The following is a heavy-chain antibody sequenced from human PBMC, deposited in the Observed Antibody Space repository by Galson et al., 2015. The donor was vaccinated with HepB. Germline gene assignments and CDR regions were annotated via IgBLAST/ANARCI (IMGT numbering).Heavy chain of an antibody. J-gene: IGHJ4*02. V-gene: IGHV3-30*04. Sequence: SLRLSCAASGFTFSRYAMHWVRQAPGKGLEWVAFISFDGKKRYYADSVRGRFTISRDNSKNTLYLQLNSLRPEDTAVYYCARDPVGLIVIVMPWGPYFDNWGQGTLVTVSS. CDR2: ISFDGKKR. D-gene: IGHD2-21*01. CDR1: GFTFSRYA. CDR3: ARDPVGLIVIVMPWGPYFDN.